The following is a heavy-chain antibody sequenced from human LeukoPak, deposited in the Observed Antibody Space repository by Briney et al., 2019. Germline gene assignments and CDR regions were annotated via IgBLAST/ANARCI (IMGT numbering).Heavy chain of an antibody. CDR1: GYTFTGYY. D-gene: IGHD3-3*01. CDR3: ARDMYYDFWSGYYPGHGMGV. Sequence: ASVKVSCKASGYTFTGYYMHWVRQAPGQGLEWMGWINPNSGGTNYAQKFQGRVTMTRDTSISTAYMELSRLRSDDTAVYYCARDMYYDFWSGYYPGHGMGVWGQGTTVTVSS. V-gene: IGHV1-2*02. J-gene: IGHJ6*02. CDR2: INPNSGGT.